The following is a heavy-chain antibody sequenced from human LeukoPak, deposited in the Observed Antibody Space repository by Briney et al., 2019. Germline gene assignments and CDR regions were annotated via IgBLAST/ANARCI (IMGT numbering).Heavy chain of an antibody. CDR2: ISGSGSTI. D-gene: IGHD7-27*01. V-gene: IGHV3-48*03. J-gene: IGHJ4*02. CDR3: ARIQTGDFDY. Sequence: GGSLRLSCAASGFTFSSYEMNWVRQAPGKGLEWVSYISGSGSTIYYADSVKGRFTISRDNAKNSLYLQMNSLRAEDTAVYYCARIQTGDFDYWGQGTLVTVSS. CDR1: GFTFSSYE.